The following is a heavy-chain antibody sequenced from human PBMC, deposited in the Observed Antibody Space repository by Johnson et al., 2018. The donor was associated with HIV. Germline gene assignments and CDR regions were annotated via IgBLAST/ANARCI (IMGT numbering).Heavy chain of an antibody. CDR2: IKSKIDGGTT. Sequence: VQLVESGGGLVKPGGSLRLSCAASGFTFNNAWMSWVRQAPGKGLEWVGRIKSKIDGGTTEYGAPVKGRFTISRDNSKNTLYLQMNSLRAEDTAVYYCARACRDGYTCDAFDIWGQGTMVTVSS. CDR1: GFTFNNAW. D-gene: IGHD5-24*01. V-gene: IGHV3-15*01. CDR3: ARACRDGYTCDAFDI. J-gene: IGHJ3*02.